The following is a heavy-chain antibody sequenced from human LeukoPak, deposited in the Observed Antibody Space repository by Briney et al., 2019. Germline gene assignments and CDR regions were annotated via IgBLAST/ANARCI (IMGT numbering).Heavy chain of an antibody. CDR2: ITGSGDNT. V-gene: IGHV3-23*01. CDR3: AKDRYYGSRTYYGAFDI. J-gene: IGHJ3*02. D-gene: IGHD3-10*01. CDR1: GFTFNNYV. Sequence: PGGSLRLSCAASGFTFNNYVMSWIRQAPGKGLEWVSTITGSGDNTFYADSVEGRFTISRDNSKNTLYLQMNTLRAEDTAVYYCAKDRYYGSRTYYGAFDIWGQGTTVTVSS.